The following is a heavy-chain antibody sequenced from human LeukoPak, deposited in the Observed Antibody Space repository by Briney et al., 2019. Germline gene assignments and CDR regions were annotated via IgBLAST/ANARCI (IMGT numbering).Heavy chain of an antibody. CDR2: INPNSGGT. J-gene: IGHJ4*02. CDR3: ARTTFGGVIVTYYFDY. Sequence: GASVKVSCKASGYTFTGYYMHGVRQAPGQGLEWMGWINPNSGGTNYAQKFQGRVTMTRDTSISTAYMELSRLRSDDTAVYYCARTTFGGVIVTYYFDYWGQGTLVTVSS. V-gene: IGHV1-2*02. CDR1: GYTFTGYY. D-gene: IGHD3-16*02.